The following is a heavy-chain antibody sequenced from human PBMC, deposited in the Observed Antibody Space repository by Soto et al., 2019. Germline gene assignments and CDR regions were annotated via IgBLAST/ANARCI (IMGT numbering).Heavy chain of an antibody. D-gene: IGHD2-21*02. CDR1: GASITNRDTH. V-gene: IGHV4-39*01. CDR2: VYHSGRS. J-gene: IGHJ3*02. CDR3: ARLIPYCGGDCYSVGAFDI. Sequence: QLQLQESGPGLVQPSETVSLTCTVSGASITNRDTHWGWIRQPPGKGLEWIGTVYHSGRSYYNPSLKSRVTMSVDTSKNEFSVILNSVTAADTAVYYCARLIPYCGGDCYSVGAFDIWGQGTMVTVSS.